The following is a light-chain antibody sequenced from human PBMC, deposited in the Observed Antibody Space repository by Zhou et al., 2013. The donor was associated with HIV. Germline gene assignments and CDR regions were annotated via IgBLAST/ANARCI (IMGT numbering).Light chain of an antibody. CDR1: QSVSNN. Sequence: EIVLTQSPGTLSLSPGERATLSCRASQSVSNNYVAWYQQSPGQAPRLLIYGASTRATGIPARFSGSGSGTDFTLTISSLQSEDFAVYYCQQYNNWPPRTFGQGTKVEIK. V-gene: IGKV3-15*01. CDR3: QQYNNWPPRT. CDR2: GAS. J-gene: IGKJ1*01.